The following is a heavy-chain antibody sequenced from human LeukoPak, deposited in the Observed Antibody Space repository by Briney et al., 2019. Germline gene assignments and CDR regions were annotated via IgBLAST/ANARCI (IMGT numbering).Heavy chain of an antibody. CDR3: ARGLTGTQLDFFDY. V-gene: IGHV4-59*01. CDR1: GGSMSSYY. D-gene: IGHD1-20*01. J-gene: IGHJ4*02. CDR2: IYNSGST. Sequence: ASETLSLTCNVSGGSMSSYYWSWIRQPPGKGLEWIGYIYNSGSTNYNSALKGRVTISVDTSKSQFSLKLTSVTAADTAVYYCARGLTGTQLDFFDYWGQGTLVTVSS.